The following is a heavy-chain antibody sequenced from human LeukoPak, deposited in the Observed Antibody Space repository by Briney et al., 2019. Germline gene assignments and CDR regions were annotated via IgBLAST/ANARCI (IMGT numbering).Heavy chain of an antibody. CDR2: ISSSGSTI. Sequence: PGGSLRLSCAASGFTFSSYEMNWVRQAPGKGLEWVSYISSSGSTIYYADSVKGRFTISRDNAKNSLYLQMNSLRAEDTAVYYCARDQYYYGSGSYGLDYWGQGTLVTVSS. D-gene: IGHD3-10*01. CDR3: ARDQYYYGSGSYGLDY. J-gene: IGHJ4*02. CDR1: GFTFSSYE. V-gene: IGHV3-48*03.